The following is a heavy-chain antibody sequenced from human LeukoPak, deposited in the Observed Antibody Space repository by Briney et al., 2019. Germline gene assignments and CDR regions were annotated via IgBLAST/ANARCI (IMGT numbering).Heavy chain of an antibody. CDR2: IYYSGST. CDR1: VGSISSYY. CDR3: ARNKPAYYDFWSGYYIGWFDP. Sequence: TSETLSLTCTVSVGSISSYYWSWIRKPPGKGLEWIGYIYYSGSTNYNPSLKSRVTISVDTSKNQFSLKLSSVTAADTAVYYCARNKPAYYDFWSGYYIGWFDPWGQGTLVTVSS. V-gene: IGHV4-59*01. J-gene: IGHJ5*02. D-gene: IGHD3-3*01.